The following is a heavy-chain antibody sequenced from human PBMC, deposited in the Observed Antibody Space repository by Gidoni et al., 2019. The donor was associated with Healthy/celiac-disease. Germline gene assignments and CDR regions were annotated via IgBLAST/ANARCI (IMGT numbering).Heavy chain of an antibody. CDR1: GYTFTNFG. CDR3: ARYLGVPAATYYFDY. CDR2: ISAYNCNT. J-gene: IGHJ4*02. Sequence: QVQLVRSGAEVKKPGASVKVYCKASGYTFTNFGISWVRQAPGQGLEWMGWISAYNCNTNFAQKLQGRVTMTTDTSTSTAYMELRILRSDDTAVYYCARYLGVPAATYYFDYWGQGTLVTVSS. D-gene: IGHD2-2*01. V-gene: IGHV1-18*01.